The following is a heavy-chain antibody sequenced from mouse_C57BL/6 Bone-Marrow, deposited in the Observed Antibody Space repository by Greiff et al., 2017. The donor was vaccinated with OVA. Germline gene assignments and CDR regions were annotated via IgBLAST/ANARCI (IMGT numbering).Heavy chain of an antibody. CDR1: GYTFTSYW. CDR2: IYPSDSET. D-gene: IGHD4-1*01. Sequence: QVQLKQPGAELVRPGSSVKLSCKASGYTFTSYWMDWVKQRPGQGLEWIGNIYPSDSETHYNQKFKDKATLTVDKSSSTDYMQLSNLTSEDSAVDYCARVTGTGFAYGGQGTLVTVSA. CDR3: ARVTGTGFAY. J-gene: IGHJ3*01. V-gene: IGHV1-61*01.